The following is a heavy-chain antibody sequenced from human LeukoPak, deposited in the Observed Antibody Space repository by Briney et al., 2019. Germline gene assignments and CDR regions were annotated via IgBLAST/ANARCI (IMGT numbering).Heavy chain of an antibody. Sequence: PGGSLRLSCAASGFTFSSYWMSWVRQAPGKGLEWVANIKQDGSEKYYVDSVKGRFTISRDNAKNSLYLQMNSLRAEDTAVYYCARDGLVCSGGSCYSDYWGQGTLVTVSS. CDR1: GFTFSSYW. J-gene: IGHJ4*02. V-gene: IGHV3-7*03. D-gene: IGHD2-15*01. CDR3: ARDGLVCSGGSCYSDY. CDR2: IKQDGSEK.